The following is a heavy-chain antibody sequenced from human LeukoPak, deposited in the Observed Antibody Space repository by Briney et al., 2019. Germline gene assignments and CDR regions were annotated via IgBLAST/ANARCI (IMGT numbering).Heavy chain of an antibody. Sequence: VGSLRLSCAASGFTFSSYSMNWVRQAPGKGLEWVSSISSSSSYIYYADSVKGRFTISRDNAKNSLYLQMNSLRAEDTAVYYCARVGGLTVTNGVHGYWGQGTLVTVSS. J-gene: IGHJ4*02. CDR3: ARVGGLTVTNGVHGY. CDR1: GFTFSSYS. CDR2: ISSSSSYI. D-gene: IGHD4-17*01. V-gene: IGHV3-21*01.